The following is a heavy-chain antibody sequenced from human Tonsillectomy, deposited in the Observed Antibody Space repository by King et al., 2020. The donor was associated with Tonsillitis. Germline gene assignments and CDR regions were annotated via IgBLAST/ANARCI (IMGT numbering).Heavy chain of an antibody. Sequence: VQLVEAGAEVKKPGASMKVSCKASGYIFRRNGISWVRQAPGQGLEWMGWINIYNGNTNYAQKFQGRVTMTTDTSTNTAYMELRSLRSDDTAVYYCARDPRPLADQTYYFDYWGQGTLVTVSS. CDR2: INIYNGNT. D-gene: IGHD3-3*02. J-gene: IGHJ4*02. V-gene: IGHV1-18*01. CDR1: GYIFRRNG. CDR3: ARDPRPLADQTYYFDY.